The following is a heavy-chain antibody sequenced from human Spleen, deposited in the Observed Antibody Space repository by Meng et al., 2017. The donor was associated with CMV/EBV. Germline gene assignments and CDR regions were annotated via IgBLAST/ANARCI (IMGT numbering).Heavy chain of an antibody. CDR1: GYTFTGYY. CDR3: AREHDCSSTSCYPYYYYGMDV. Sequence: ASVKVCKASGYTFTGYYMHWVRQAPGQGLEWMGWINPNHGGTNYAQKLQGRVTMTTDTSTSTAYMELRSLRSDDTAVYYCAREHDCSSTSCYPYYYYGMDVWGQGTTVTVSS. D-gene: IGHD2-2*01. V-gene: IGHV1-2*02. CDR2: INPNHGGT. J-gene: IGHJ6*02.